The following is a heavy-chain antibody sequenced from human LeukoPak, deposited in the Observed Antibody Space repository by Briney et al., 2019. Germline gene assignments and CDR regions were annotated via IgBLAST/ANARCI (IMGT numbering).Heavy chain of an antibody. Sequence: GGSLRLSCAASGFIVSGDFMSWVRQAPGKGLEWVSVIYSDGSTYYADSVKGRFTISGDNSKNTLYLQMNSLRAEDTAVYYCAKDPFGVVGSTPLDYWGQGTLVTVSS. CDR1: GFIVSGDF. V-gene: IGHV3-53*01. CDR3: AKDPFGVVGSTPLDY. CDR2: IYSDGST. J-gene: IGHJ4*02. D-gene: IGHD1-26*01.